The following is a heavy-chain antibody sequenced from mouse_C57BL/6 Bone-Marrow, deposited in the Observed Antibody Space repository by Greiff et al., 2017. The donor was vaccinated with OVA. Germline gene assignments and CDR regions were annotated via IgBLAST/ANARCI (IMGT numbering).Heavy chain of an antibody. Sequence: VQLQESGGDLVKPGGSLKLSCAASGFTFSSYGMSWVRQTPDKRLEWVATISSGGSYTYYPDSVKGRFTISRDNAKNTLYLQMSSLKSEDTAMYYCARHNYGSSWDWYFDVWGTGTTVTVSS. V-gene: IGHV5-6*01. CDR1: GFTFSSYG. CDR3: ARHNYGSSWDWYFDV. J-gene: IGHJ1*03. CDR2: ISSGGSYT. D-gene: IGHD1-1*01.